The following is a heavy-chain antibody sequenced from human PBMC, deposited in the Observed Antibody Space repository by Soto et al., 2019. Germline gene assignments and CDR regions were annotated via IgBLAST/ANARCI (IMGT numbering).Heavy chain of an antibody. CDR1: GFTFSSYW. J-gene: IGHJ1*01. CDR2: IKQDGSAK. CDR3: AGGSGWYSRQ. Sequence: EVQLVESGGGLVQPGGSLRLSCAASGFTFSSYWMNWVRQAPGKGLEWVANIKQDGSAKYYVDSVKGRFTISRDNAKNSLYLKMNSLGPEDTAVYYCAGGSGWYSRQWGQGTLVTVSS. D-gene: IGHD6-19*01. V-gene: IGHV3-7*01.